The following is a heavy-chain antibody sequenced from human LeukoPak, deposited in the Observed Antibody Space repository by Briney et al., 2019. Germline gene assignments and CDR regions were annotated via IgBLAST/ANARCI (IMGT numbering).Heavy chain of an antibody. CDR1: GFTFSSYW. V-gene: IGHV3-74*01. D-gene: IGHD6-19*01. J-gene: IGHJ4*02. CDR2: INSDGSST. Sequence: GGSLRLSCVAAGFTFSSYWMHLVRQDPGKGLVLVSRINSDGSSTSYAGSGKGRFTISKDNAKNTLYFQMNSPSGEATAVYYCARGWYGDSWGQGTLVTVSS. CDR3: ARGWYGDS.